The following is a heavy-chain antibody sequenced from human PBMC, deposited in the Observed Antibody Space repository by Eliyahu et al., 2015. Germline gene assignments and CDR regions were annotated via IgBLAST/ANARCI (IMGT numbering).Heavy chain of an antibody. CDR2: IYWDDDK. CDR3: AHRLPLPGYDFWSGYFDY. CDR1: GFSFTRGVG. V-gene: IGHV2-5*02. J-gene: IGHJ4*02. Sequence: QITLKESGPTLVKPTQTLTLTCSXSGFSFTRGVGXGWIRQPPGKALXWLALIYWDDDKRYRPSRMRRLTVTRDVAKSQVVLTMTDVDPADTATYFCAHRLPLPGYDFWSGYFDYWGQGILVTVSP. D-gene: IGHD3-3*01.